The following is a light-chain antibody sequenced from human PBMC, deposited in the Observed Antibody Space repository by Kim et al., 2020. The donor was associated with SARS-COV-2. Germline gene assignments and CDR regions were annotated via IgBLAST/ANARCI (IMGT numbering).Light chain of an antibody. Sequence: LPPEERTTPSGRASQSLNSYLAWYQQKPGQAPRLLIYDASSRATGIPARFSGSGSGTDFTLTISSLEPEDFAVYYCQQRSNWPLTFGGGTKVEIK. CDR3: QQRSNWPLT. V-gene: IGKV3-11*01. J-gene: IGKJ4*01. CDR2: DAS. CDR1: QSLNSY.